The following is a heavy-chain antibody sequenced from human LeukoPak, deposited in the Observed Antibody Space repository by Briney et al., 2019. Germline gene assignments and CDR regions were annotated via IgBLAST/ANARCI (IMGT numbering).Heavy chain of an antibody. CDR3: ARKRVRDIVVVVAALGAFDI. CDR1: GGSFSGYY. V-gene: IGHV4-34*01. J-gene: IGHJ3*02. Sequence: SETLSLTCAVYGGSFSGYYWSWIRQPPGKGLEWIGEINHSGSTYYNPSLKSRVTISVDTSKNQFSLKLSSVTAADTAVYYCARKRVRDIVVVVAALGAFDIWGQGTMVTVSS. D-gene: IGHD2-15*01. CDR2: INHSGST.